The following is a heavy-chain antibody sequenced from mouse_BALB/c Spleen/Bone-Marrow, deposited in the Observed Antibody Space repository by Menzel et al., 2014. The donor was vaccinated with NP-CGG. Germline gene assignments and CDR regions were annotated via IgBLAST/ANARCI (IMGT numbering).Heavy chain of an antibody. CDR2: IYPGDGDT. Sequence: VQLQESGAELARPGASMKLSCKASGYTFTSYWMQWVKQRPGQGLEWIGAIYPGDGDTRYTQKFKGKATLTADKSSSTAYMQLSSSASEDSAVYYCARGYPSDYWGQGTTLTVST. D-gene: IGHD3-2*02. CDR1: GYTFTSYW. V-gene: IGHV1-87*01. CDR3: ARGYPSDY. J-gene: IGHJ2*01.